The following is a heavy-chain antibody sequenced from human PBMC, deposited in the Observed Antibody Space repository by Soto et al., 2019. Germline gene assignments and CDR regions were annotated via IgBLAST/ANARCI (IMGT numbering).Heavy chain of an antibody. Sequence: SETLSLTCTVSGGSISSYYWSWIRQPPGKGLEWIGYIYYSGSTNYNPSLKSRVTISVDTSKNQFSLKLSSVTAADTAVYYCARVGDIAVAGTFFDYWGQGTLVTVSS. D-gene: IGHD6-19*01. J-gene: IGHJ4*02. V-gene: IGHV4-59*01. CDR2: IYYSGST. CDR1: GGSISSYY. CDR3: ARVGDIAVAGTFFDY.